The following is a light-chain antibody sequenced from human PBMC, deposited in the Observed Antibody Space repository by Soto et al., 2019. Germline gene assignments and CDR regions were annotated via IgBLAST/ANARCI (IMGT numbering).Light chain of an antibody. J-gene: IGKJ1*01. CDR2: KAS. CDR3: QHDNTYPWT. Sequence: DIQMTQSPSILSASVGDRVTITCRASQSISSWLAWYQQKPGKAPNLLIHKASHLESGVPSRFSGSGSGTEFTLTISSLQPGDFATYYCQHDNTYPWTFGQGTKVDIK. V-gene: IGKV1-5*03. CDR1: QSISSW.